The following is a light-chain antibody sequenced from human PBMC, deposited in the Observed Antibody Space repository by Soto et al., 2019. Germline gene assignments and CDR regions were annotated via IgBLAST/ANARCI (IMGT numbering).Light chain of an antibody. CDR2: RAV. CDR1: ERVSSNF. CDR3: HQYGGSPFT. J-gene: IGKJ2*01. Sequence: IVLTQSPGTLSLFPGERATLSCRATERVSSNFLAWYQQHVCQPPRLLIYRAVTRATGVPDRFSGSGSEPDFIINISRLAPDDSAVDDCHQYGGSPFTFGHGTVLEIK. V-gene: IGKV3-20*01.